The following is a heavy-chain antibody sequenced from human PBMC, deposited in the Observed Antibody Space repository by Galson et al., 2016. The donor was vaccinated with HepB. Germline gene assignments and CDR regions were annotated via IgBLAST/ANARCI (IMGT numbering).Heavy chain of an antibody. CDR3: ARHLTTPGTRGFDS. Sequence: SETLSLTCAVSDASISFTNWWSWVRQPPGEGLEWIGEMHHGGSSHYNPSLQSRVTISLDISKNQFSLQRSSVTAADTAVYFCARHLTTPGTRGFDSWGRGKLVTVSS. CDR1: DASISFTNW. D-gene: IGHD1/OR15-1a*01. CDR2: MHHGGSS. J-gene: IGHJ4*02. V-gene: IGHV4-4*02.